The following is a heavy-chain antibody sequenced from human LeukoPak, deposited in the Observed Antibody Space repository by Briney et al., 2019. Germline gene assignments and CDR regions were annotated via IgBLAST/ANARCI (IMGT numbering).Heavy chain of an antibody. V-gene: IGHV4-31*03. J-gene: IGHJ4*02. CDR1: GGSISSGGYY. CDR3: ARGGYYDSSGPYEALWY. D-gene: IGHD3-22*01. Sequence: TSETLSLTCTVSGGSISSGGYYWSWIRQHPGKGLEWIGYIYYSGSTYYNPSLKSRVTISVDTSKNQFSLKLSSVTAADTAVYYCARGGYYDSSGPYEALWYWGQGTLVTVSS. CDR2: IYYSGST.